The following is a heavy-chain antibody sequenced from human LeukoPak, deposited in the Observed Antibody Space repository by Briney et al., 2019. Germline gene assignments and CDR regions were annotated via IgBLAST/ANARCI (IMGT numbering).Heavy chain of an antibody. Sequence: PSQTLSLTCTVSGGSISSGGYYWSWIRQHPGKGLEWIGYIYYSGSTFYNPSLKSRVTMSVDTSKNQFSLKLSSVTAADTAVYYCARYYYESSGHYYFDYWGQGTLVTVSS. CDR3: ARYYYESSGHYYFDY. V-gene: IGHV4-31*03. D-gene: IGHD3-22*01. CDR2: IYYSGST. CDR1: GGSISSGGYY. J-gene: IGHJ4*02.